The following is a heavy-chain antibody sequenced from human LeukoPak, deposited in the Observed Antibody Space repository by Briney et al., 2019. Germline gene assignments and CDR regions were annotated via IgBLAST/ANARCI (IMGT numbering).Heavy chain of an antibody. CDR2: ISLSSNSI. D-gene: IGHD3-3*01. V-gene: IGHV3-21*01. CDR1: GFTFSSYS. J-gene: IGHJ4*02. CDR3: ARADYDFWSGYYTDEQYYFDY. Sequence: GGSLRLSCAASGFTFSSYSMNWVRQAPGKGLEWVSSISLSSNSIYYTDSVKGRFTISRDNAKNSLYLQMNSLRAEDTAVYYCARADYDFWSGYYTDEQYYFDYWGQGTLVTVSS.